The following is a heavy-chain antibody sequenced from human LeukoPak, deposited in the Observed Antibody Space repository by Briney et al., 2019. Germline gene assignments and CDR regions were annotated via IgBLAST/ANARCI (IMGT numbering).Heavy chain of an antibody. Sequence: PGRSLRLSCAASGFTFSSYGMHWVRQAPGKGLEWVAVIWYGGSNKYYADSVKGRFTISRDNSKNTLYLQMNSLRAEDTAVYYCAKGYSSSWYFNYFDYWGQGTLVTVSS. CDR2: IWYGGSNK. CDR1: GFTFSSYG. V-gene: IGHV3-33*06. D-gene: IGHD6-13*01. CDR3: AKGYSSSWYFNYFDY. J-gene: IGHJ4*02.